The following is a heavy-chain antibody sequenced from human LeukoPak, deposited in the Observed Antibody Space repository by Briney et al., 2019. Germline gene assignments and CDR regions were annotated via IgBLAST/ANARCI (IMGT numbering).Heavy chain of an antibody. CDR2: IYYSGST. J-gene: IGHJ4*02. D-gene: IGHD4-23*01. Sequence: SSETLSLTCTVSGGSISSSSYYWGWIRQPPGKGLEWIGSIYYSGSTYYNPSLKSRVTISVDTSKNQFSLKLSSVTAADTAVYYCARQLGTVVTPGYWGQGTLVTVSS. V-gene: IGHV4-39*01. CDR3: ARQLGTVVTPGY. CDR1: GGSISSSSYY.